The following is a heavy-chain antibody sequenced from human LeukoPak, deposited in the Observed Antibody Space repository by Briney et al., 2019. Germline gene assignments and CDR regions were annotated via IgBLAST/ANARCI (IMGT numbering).Heavy chain of an antibody. CDR2: ISGSGGGT. J-gene: IGHJ3*02. V-gene: IGHV3-23*01. CDR3: AKDKGDCSGGSCYLGRAFDI. Sequence: PGGSLRLSCEASGVTFSSYVMSWVRQAPGKGPEWVSGISGSGGGTYYADSVKGRFTISRDNSKNTLYLQMNSLRAEDTAVYYCAKDKGDCSGGSCYLGRAFDIWGQGTMVTVSS. D-gene: IGHD2-15*01. CDR1: GVTFSSYV.